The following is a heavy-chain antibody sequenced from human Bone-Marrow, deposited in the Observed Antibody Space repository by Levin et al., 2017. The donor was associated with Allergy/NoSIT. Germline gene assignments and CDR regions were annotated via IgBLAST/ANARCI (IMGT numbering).Heavy chain of an antibody. Sequence: GESLKISCAASGFTFSSYAMHWVRQAPGKGLEWVAVISYDGSNKYYADSVKGRFTISRDNSKNTLYLQMNSLRAEDTAVYYCAREGGIVVVVAAPLYYYDGMDVWGQGTTVTVSS. V-gene: IGHV3-30-3*01. J-gene: IGHJ6*02. D-gene: IGHD2-15*01. CDR2: ISYDGSNK. CDR3: AREGGIVVVVAAPLYYYDGMDV. CDR1: GFTFSSYA.